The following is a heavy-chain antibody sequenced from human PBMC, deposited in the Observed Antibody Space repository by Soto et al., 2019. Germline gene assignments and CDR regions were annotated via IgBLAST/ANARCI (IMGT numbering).Heavy chain of an antibody. D-gene: IGHD3-22*01. CDR2: IYHSGST. CDR3: ARDDYYDSSGYYSSWFDP. V-gene: IGHV4-30-2*01. CDR1: GGSISSGGYS. Sequence: SETLSLTCAVSGGSISSGGYSWSWIRQPPGKGLEWIGYIYHSGSTYYNPSLKSRVTISVDRSKNRFSLKLSSVTAADTAVYYCARDDYYDSSGYYSSWFDPWGQGTLVTVSS. J-gene: IGHJ5*02.